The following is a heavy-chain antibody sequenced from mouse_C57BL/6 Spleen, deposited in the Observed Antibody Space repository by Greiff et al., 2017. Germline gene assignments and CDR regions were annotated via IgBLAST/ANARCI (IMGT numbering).Heavy chain of an antibody. J-gene: IGHJ1*03. V-gene: IGHV1-47*01. CDR2: FHPYNDDT. D-gene: IGHD1-1*01. CDR1: GYTFTTYP. CDR3: ARGPYYYGSSLYWYFDV. Sequence: VKLQQSGAELVKPGASVKMSCKASGYTFTTYPIEWMKQNHGKSLEWIGNFHPYNDDTKYNEKFKGKATLTVEKSSSTVYLELSRLTSDDSAVYCCARGPYYYGSSLYWYFDVWGTGTTVTASS.